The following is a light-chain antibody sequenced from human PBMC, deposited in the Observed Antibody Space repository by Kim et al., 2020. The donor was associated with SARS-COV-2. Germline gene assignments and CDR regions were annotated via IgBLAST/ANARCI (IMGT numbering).Light chain of an antibody. CDR1: SSDVGGYTY. CDR2: DVS. J-gene: IGLJ1*01. V-gene: IGLV2-14*03. Sequence: GPSIAISCTGTSSDVGGYTYVSWYQQHPGKAPKLMIYDVSNRPSGVSDRFSGSKSGNTASLTISGLQAEDEADYYCCSYTISSTYVFGTGTKVTVL. CDR3: CSYTISSTYV.